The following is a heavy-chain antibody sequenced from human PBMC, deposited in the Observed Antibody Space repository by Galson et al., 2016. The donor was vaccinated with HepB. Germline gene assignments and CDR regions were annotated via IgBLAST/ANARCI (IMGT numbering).Heavy chain of an antibody. D-gene: IGHD3-3*01. CDR1: GFTFSSYA. J-gene: IGHJ4*02. CDR2: ISDRGGRT. CDR3: AKRDTKFWSDPTYFDS. V-gene: IGHV3-23*01. Sequence: SLRLSCAASGFTFSSYAMTWVRQAPGTGLEWVSTISDRGGRTYYGDSVKGRFTISRDNSKNTLYLQMDSLRAEDTAIYYCAKRDTKFWSDPTYFDSWGQGTLVTVSS.